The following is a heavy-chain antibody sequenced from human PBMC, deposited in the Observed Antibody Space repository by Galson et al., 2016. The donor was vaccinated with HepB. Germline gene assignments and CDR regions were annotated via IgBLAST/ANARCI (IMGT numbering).Heavy chain of an antibody. V-gene: IGHV4-61*01. Sequence: SETLSLTCIVSGGSVNSGTYYWTWIRQPPGKGLECIGYIYYTGTTKNNPSLKSRVTISVDASRNQISLNLTSVTAADTAIYYCAGGTVRGVVRGGMDFWGQGTTVIVSS. J-gene: IGHJ6*02. CDR3: AGGTVRGVVRGGMDF. CDR1: GGSVNSGTYY. D-gene: IGHD3-10*01. CDR2: IYYTGTT.